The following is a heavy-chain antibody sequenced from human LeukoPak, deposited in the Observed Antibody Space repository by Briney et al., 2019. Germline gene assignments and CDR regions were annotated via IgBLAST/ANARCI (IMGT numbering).Heavy chain of an antibody. CDR1: GGSISSGGYS. CDR3: AGTGYSSGWSDY. Sequence: SETLPLTCAVSGGSISSGGYSWSWIRQPPGKGLEWIGYIYHSGSTYYNPSLKSRVTISVDRSKNQFSLKLSSVTAADTAVYYCAGTGYSSGWSDYWGQGTLVTVSS. CDR2: IYHSGST. V-gene: IGHV4-30-2*01. J-gene: IGHJ4*02. D-gene: IGHD6-19*01.